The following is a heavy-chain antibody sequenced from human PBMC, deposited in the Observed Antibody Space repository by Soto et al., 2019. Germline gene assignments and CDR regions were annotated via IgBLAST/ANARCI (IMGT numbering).Heavy chain of an antibody. J-gene: IGHJ6*02. CDR2: INHSGST. CDR1: GGSFSGYY. CDR3: AREIGRDYYGSGSYLYYYYYYGMDV. V-gene: IGHV4-34*01. D-gene: IGHD3-10*01. Sequence: SETLSLTCAVYGGSFSGYYWTWIRQPPGTGLEWIGEINHSGSTNYNPSLKSRVTISVDTSKNQFSLKLSSVTAADTAVYYCAREIGRDYYGSGSYLYYYYYYGMDVWGQGTTVTVSS.